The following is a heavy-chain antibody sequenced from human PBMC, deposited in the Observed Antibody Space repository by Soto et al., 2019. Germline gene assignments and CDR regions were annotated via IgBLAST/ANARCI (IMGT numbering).Heavy chain of an antibody. V-gene: IGHV3-9*01. Sequence: VQLVESGGGLVQPGRSLRLSCAASGFTFDDYVMHWVRQAPGKGLEWVSGIGWNSDTIGYADSVKGRFTISRDNANNFLYLQMNSLRVEDTALYYCAKDPRGVCGMNTIAFDIWGQGTMVTVSS. D-gene: IGHD2-21*01. CDR2: IGWNSDTI. CDR1: GFTFDDYV. CDR3: AKDPRGVCGMNTIAFDI. J-gene: IGHJ3*02.